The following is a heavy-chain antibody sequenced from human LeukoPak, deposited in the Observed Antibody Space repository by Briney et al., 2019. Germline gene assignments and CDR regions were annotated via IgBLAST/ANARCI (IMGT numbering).Heavy chain of an antibody. CDR3: ATDRGNYGDRRGWRGSLYYFDY. Sequence: ASVNVSCKVSGYTLTELSMHWVRQAPGKGLEWMGGFDPEDGETIYAQKFQGRVTMTEDTSTDTAYMELSSLRSEDTAVYYCATDRGNYGDRRGWRGSLYYFDYWGQGTLVTVSS. V-gene: IGHV1-24*01. J-gene: IGHJ4*02. CDR2: FDPEDGET. D-gene: IGHD4-17*01. CDR1: GYTLTELS.